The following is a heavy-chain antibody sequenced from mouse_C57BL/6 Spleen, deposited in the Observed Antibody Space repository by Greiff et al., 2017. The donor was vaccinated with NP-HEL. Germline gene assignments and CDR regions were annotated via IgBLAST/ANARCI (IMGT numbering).Heavy chain of an antibody. CDR3: TTGDYDGAPFAY. D-gene: IGHD2-4*01. Sequence: EVQGVESGAELVRPGASVKLSCTASGFNIKDYYMHWVKQRPEQGLEWIGGIDPEDGDTEYAPNFQGKATMTADTSSNTAYLQLSSLTSEDTAVYYCTTGDYDGAPFAYWGQGTLVTVSA. V-gene: IGHV14-1*01. CDR1: GFNIKDYY. CDR2: IDPEDGDT. J-gene: IGHJ3*01.